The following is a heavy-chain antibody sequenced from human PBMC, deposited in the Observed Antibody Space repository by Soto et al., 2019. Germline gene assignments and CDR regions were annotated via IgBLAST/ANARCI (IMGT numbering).Heavy chain of an antibody. D-gene: IGHD3-16*01. CDR2: IDSTEIP. Sequence: SETLSLTCTVSGVSISSSGHYWNWVRQHPGRGLEWIGYIDSTEIPYYNPSLKSRLGMSIDPSKNQFSLKLTSLSAADTAVYFCALGMFMDVWGKGTTVTVSS. V-gene: IGHV4-31*03. CDR1: GVSISSSGHY. J-gene: IGHJ6*03. CDR3: ALGMFMDV.